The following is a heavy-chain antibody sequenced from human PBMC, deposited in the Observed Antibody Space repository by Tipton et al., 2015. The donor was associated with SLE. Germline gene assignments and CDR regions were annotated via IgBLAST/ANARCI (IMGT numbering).Heavy chain of an antibody. CDR1: GGSISSSSYY. Sequence: TLSLTCTVSGGSISSSSYYWGWIRRPPGKGLEWIGRISTSGSTSYNPSLKSRVTMSVDTSKNQISLKLSSVTAADTAVYYCARDQTGLFDYWGQGTLVAVSS. V-gene: IGHV4-61*02. D-gene: IGHD1-1*01. J-gene: IGHJ4*02. CDR3: ARDQTGLFDY. CDR2: ISTSGST.